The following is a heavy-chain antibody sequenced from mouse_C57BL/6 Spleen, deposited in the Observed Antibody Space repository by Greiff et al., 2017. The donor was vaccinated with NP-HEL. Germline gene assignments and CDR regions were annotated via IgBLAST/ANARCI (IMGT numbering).Heavy chain of an antibody. CDR3: ASLYYDYPWFAY. CDR1: GFTFSDYG. V-gene: IGHV5-15*01. Sequence: EVQLVESGGGLVQPGGSLKLSCAASGFTFSDYGMAWVRQAPRKGPEWVAFISNLAYSIYYADTVTGRFTISRENAKNTLYLEMSSLRSEDTAMYYCASLYYDYPWFAYWGQGTLVTVSA. J-gene: IGHJ3*01. CDR2: ISNLAYSI. D-gene: IGHD2-4*01.